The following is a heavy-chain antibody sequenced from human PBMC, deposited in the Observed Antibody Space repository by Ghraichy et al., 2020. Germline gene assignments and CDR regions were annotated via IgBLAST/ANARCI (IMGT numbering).Heavy chain of an antibody. V-gene: IGHV3-33*01. CDR2: IWYDGSNK. D-gene: IGHD2-15*01. J-gene: IGHJ6*02. CDR3: ARTPIVVVAARYYYYGMDV. CDR1: GFTFSSYG. Sequence: LSLTCAASGFTFSSYGMHWVRQAPGKGLEWVAVIWYDGSNKYYADSVKGRFTISRDNSKNTLYLQMNSLRAEDTAVYYCARTPIVVVAARYYYYGMDVWGQGTTVTVSS.